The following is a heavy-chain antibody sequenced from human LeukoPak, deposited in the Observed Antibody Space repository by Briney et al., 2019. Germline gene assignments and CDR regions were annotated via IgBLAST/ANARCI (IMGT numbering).Heavy chain of an antibody. CDR1: GFTFSSYA. J-gene: IGHJ4*02. D-gene: IGHD2-8*01. CDR3: AKQELLVYALDY. CDR2: ISGSGGST. Sequence: GGSLRLSCAASGFTFSSYAMSWVRQAPGKGLEWASAISGSGGSTYYADSVKGRFTISRDNSKNTLYLQMNSLRAEDTAVYYCAKQELLVYALDYWGQGTLVTVSS. V-gene: IGHV3-23*01.